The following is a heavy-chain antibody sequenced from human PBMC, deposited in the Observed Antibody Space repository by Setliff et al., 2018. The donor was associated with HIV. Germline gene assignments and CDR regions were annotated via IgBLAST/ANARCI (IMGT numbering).Heavy chain of an antibody. CDR3: ASKGGSENYPDSDAFDI. CDR1: GYTFTGYY. J-gene: IGHJ3*02. CDR2: INPNSGGT. V-gene: IGHV1-2*02. Sequence: ASVNVSCKASGYTFTGYYMHWVRQAPGQGLEWMGWINPNSGGTNYAQKFQGRVTMTRDTSISTAYMELSRLRSEDTAVYFCASKGGSENYPDSDAFDICGRGTLVTVS. D-gene: IGHD3-10*01.